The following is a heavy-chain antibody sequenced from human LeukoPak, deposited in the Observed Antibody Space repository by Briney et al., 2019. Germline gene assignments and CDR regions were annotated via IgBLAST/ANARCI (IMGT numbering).Heavy chain of an antibody. CDR2: IYTSGST. CDR1: GGSISSYY. Sequence: PSETLSLTCTVSGGSISSYYWSWIRQPAGKGLEWIGRIYTSGSTNYNPSLKSRVTMSVDKSKNQFSLKLSSVTAADTAVYYCASLAVAEGIDYWGQGTLVTVSS. CDR3: ASLAVAEGIDY. D-gene: IGHD6-19*01. V-gene: IGHV4-4*07. J-gene: IGHJ4*02.